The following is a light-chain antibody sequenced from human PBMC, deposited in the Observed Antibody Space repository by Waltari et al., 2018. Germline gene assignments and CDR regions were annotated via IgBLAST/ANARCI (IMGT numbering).Light chain of an antibody. J-gene: IGKJ1*01. V-gene: IGKV3-20*01. CDR3: QHYVSLPVT. CDR2: GAS. Sequence: EIVLTQSPGTLSLSQGERATLSCMASQSVGRSLAWYQQKPGQAPRLLIYGASIRATGIPDRVSGGGSGTDFSLTISRLESEDFAAYHCQHYVSLPVTFGQGTKVEIK. CDR1: QSVGRS.